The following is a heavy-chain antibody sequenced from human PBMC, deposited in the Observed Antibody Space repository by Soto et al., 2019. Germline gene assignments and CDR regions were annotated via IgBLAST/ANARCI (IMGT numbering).Heavy chain of an antibody. D-gene: IGHD3-9*01. Sequence: QVQLQQWGAGPLRPWETLSLTCGVSGGSFSGYYWAWIRQSPGKGLEWIGEINDRGSINYNPSLKSRVSISVDTSKNHYSLNLRSVTAADTAVYYCARESHDSLTGPPWVWYFDLWGRGTLVTVSS. CDR2: INDRGSI. CDR1: GGSFSGYY. J-gene: IGHJ2*01. CDR3: ARESHDSLTGPPWVWYFDL. V-gene: IGHV4-34*01.